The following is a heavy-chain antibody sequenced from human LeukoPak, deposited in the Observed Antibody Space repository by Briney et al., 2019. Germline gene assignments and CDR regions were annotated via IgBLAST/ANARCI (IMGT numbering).Heavy chain of an antibody. Sequence: GGSLRLSCAASGFTFSSYGMHWVRQAPGKGLEWVAFIRYDGSNKYYAGSVKGRFTISRDNSKNTLYLQMNSLRAEDTAVYYCAKPDCGGDCQSSYWGQGTLVTVSS. V-gene: IGHV3-30*02. CDR1: GFTFSSYG. CDR3: AKPDCGGDCQSSY. CDR2: IRYDGSNK. D-gene: IGHD2-21*01. J-gene: IGHJ4*02.